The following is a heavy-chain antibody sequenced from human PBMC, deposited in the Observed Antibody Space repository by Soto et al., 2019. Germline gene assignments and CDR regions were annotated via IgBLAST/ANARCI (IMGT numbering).Heavy chain of an antibody. CDR1: GGTLNSSS. J-gene: IGHJ4*02. V-gene: IGHV1-69*08. D-gene: IGHD1-1*01. CDR2: IIPLVAIT. CDR3: AREGAGKTLDY. Sequence: QVQLVQSGTEVRKTGSSVKVSCETSGGTLNSSSISWVRQAPGQGLEWLGRIIPLVAITNYAQKFQGRVTISADKSTSTAYMELSSLASEETAVYYCAREGAGKTLDYWGQGTLVTVSS.